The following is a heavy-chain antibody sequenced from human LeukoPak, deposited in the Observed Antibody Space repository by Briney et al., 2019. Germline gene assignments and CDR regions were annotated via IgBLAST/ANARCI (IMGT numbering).Heavy chain of an antibody. V-gene: IGHV4-34*01. CDR3: ARGPTISETGYFDY. CDR2: INHRGDT. J-gene: IGHJ4*03. Sequence: PSVTLSLTCAVYGGSFSTYYWSWIRQSPGKGLEWIAEINHRGDTNYNASVKSRVTISVDTSKNQFSLKVRSLTAADTAVYYCARGPTISETGYFDYWGQGTLVTVSS. D-gene: IGHD1-1*01. CDR1: GGSFSTYY.